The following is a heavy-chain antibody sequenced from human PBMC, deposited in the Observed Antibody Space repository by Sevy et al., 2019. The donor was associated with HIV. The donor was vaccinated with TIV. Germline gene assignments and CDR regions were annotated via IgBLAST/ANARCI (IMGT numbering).Heavy chain of an antibody. Sequence: GGSLRLSCAASGFTFSSYDMHWVRQAPGKGLEWVAVISYDGRSKHYADSVKGRFTIDRDNAKSTLYLQMNSLRVEDTAAFDSAAVELTFGGDPYGNHYFMDVWGKGTTVTVSS. CDR2: ISYDGRSK. J-gene: IGHJ6*03. CDR1: GFTFSSYD. D-gene: IGHD3-16*01. CDR3: AAVELTFGGDPYGNHYFMDV. V-gene: IGHV3-30*03.